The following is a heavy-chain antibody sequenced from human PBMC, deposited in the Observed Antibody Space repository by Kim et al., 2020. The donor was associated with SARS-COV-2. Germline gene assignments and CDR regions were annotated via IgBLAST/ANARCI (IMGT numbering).Heavy chain of an antibody. D-gene: IGHD6-13*01. J-gene: IGHJ4*02. Sequence: GESLKISCKGSGYSLTSYWIGWVRQMPGKGLEWMGIIYPGDSDTRYSPSFQGQVTISADKSISTAYLQWSSLKASDTAMYYCASAYSSSWYYFDYWGQGTLVTVSS. CDR3: ASAYSSSWYYFDY. V-gene: IGHV5-51*01. CDR2: IYPGDSDT. CDR1: GYSLTSYW.